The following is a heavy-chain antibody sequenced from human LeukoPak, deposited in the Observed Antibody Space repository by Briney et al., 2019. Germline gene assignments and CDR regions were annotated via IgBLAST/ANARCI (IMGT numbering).Heavy chain of an antibody. J-gene: IGHJ4*02. CDR3: ARRQLAYDY. D-gene: IGHD6-13*01. CDR1: GFTFGDYA. CDR2: IYYNGST. V-gene: IGHV4-59*01. Sequence: GSLRLSCTASGFTFGDYAMSWIRQPPGKGLEWIGYIYYNGSTNYNPSLKSRVTISVDTSKNQFSLKLSSVTAADTAVYYCARRQLAYDYWGQGTLVTVSS.